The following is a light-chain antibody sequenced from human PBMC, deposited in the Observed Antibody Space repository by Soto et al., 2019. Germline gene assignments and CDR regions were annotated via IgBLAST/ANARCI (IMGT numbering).Light chain of an antibody. J-gene: IGLJ1*01. Sequence: QSALTQPASVSGSPGQSITISCTGARTDVDGYDYVTWYQQHPGQAPKLMIYDVNNRPSGVSHRFSGSKSGDPASLTISGLQAEDDADYYCSSYTASAPFYIFGTGTKVTVL. V-gene: IGLV2-14*03. CDR2: DVN. CDR3: SSYTASAPFYI. CDR1: RTDVDGYDY.